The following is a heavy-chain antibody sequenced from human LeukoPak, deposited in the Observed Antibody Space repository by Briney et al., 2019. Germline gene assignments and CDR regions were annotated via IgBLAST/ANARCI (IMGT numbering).Heavy chain of an antibody. CDR1: GDSISTYY. J-gene: IGHJ4*02. CDR3: SASKQLWLRGLFDY. CDR2: VYYSGST. Sequence: SETLSLTCSVSGDSISTYYWSWIRQLPGKALEWIGYVYYSGSTDYNPSLKSRATISVDTSKKQFSLNLNSVTAADTAVYYCSASKQLWLRGLFDYWGQGTLVTVSS. V-gene: IGHV4-59*01. D-gene: IGHD5-18*01.